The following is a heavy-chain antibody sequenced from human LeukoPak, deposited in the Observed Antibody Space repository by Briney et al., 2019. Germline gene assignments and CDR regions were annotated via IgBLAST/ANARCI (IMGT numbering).Heavy chain of an antibody. Sequence: GESPEISCKGYGYSFTSYWIIWVRQMPGKGLEWMGRIDLSDSYTNYSPSLQGHVTISADNSISAAYLQWSNLKASDTAMYYCARARGDHYSFDYWGQGTLHRLSS. CDR1: GYSFTSYW. CDR3: ARARGDHYSFDY. D-gene: IGHD3-10*01. V-gene: IGHV5-10-1*01. CDR2: IDLSDSYT. J-gene: IGHJ4*02.